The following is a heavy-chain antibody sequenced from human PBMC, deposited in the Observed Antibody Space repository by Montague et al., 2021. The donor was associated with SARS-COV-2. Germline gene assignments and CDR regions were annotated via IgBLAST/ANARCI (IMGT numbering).Heavy chain of an antibody. CDR2: IYYSGST. V-gene: IGHV4-39*01. CDR3: PSPLFGGSYLSLFDY. D-gene: IGHD1-26*01. J-gene: IGHJ4*02. CDR1: GGSISSSSYY. Sequence: SETLSLTCTVSGGSISSSSYYWGWLRQPQGMGLQWFGSIYYSGSTYYNLSLKSPVTISIDTSQNQFSLKLSSVTAADTAVYYSPSPLFGGSYLSLFDYWGQGTLVTVSS.